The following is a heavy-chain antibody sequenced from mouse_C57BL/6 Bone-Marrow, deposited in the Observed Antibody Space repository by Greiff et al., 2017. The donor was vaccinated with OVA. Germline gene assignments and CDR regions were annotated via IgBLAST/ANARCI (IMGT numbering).Heavy chain of an antibody. CDR2: INYDGSST. D-gene: IGHD2-4*01. Sequence: EVMLVESEGGLVQPGSSMKLSCTASGFTFSDYYMAWVRQVPEKGLEWVANINYDGSSTYYLDSLKSRFIISRDNAKNNLYLQMSSLKSEDTATYYCARERMIPYWYFDVWGTGTTVTVSS. CDR1: GFTFSDYY. V-gene: IGHV5-16*01. J-gene: IGHJ1*03. CDR3: ARERMIPYWYFDV.